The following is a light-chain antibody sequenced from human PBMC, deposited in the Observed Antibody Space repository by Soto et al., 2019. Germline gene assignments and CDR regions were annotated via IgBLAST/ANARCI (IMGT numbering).Light chain of an antibody. J-gene: IGKJ1*01. CDR1: QSVNSN. CDR2: GAS. V-gene: IGKV3-15*01. Sequence: EVVMTQSPATLSASPGERATLSCRASQSVNSNLAWYQQKPGQAPRLLIYGASTRATGIPARFSGSGSGAEFTLTISSLQSEDLAVYYCQQYDNWPPWTFGQGTRWIS. CDR3: QQYDNWPPWT.